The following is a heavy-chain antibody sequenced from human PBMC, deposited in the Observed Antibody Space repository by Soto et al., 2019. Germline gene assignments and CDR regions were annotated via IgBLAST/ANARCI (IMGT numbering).Heavy chain of an antibody. Sequence: QVQLQQWGAGLLKPSETLSLTCAVYGGSFSGYYWSWIRQPPGKGLEWIGEINHSRSTNYNPSLKSRVTISVDTSKNQFSLKLSSVTAADTAVYYWARVQRRSNLPDYWGEGTLVTVSS. CDR1: GGSFSGYY. CDR3: ARVQRRSNLPDY. V-gene: IGHV4-34*01. D-gene: IGHD4-4*01. CDR2: INHSRST. J-gene: IGHJ4*02.